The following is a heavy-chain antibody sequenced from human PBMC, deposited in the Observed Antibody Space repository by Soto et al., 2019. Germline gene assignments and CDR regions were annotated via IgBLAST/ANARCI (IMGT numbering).Heavy chain of an antibody. CDR2: VYDNGRP. CDR3: ARGVGSSPPRY. Sequence: SETLSLTCTISGGSISVYYWSWIRQSPRQGLEWIGYVYDNGRPYYSPSLKSRVTISADTSKNQISLKLTSAAAADTAVYYCARGVGSSPPRYWGRGTLVTVSS. J-gene: IGHJ4*02. CDR1: GGSISVYY. V-gene: IGHV4-59*01. D-gene: IGHD3-9*01.